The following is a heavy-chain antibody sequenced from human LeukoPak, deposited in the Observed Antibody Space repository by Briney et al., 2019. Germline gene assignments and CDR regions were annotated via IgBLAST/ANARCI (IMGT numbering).Heavy chain of an antibody. CDR2: ISGSGGST. D-gene: IGHD1-1*01. CDR1: GFTFSTYA. V-gene: IGHV3-23*01. CDR3: AKGYWNPGY. Sequence: GGSLRLSCVASGFTFSTYAMTWVRQAPGKGLEWVSGISGSGGSTYYADSVKGRFTISRDNSKNTLYLQMNSLRAEDTALYYCAKGYWNPGYWGQGTLVTVSS. J-gene: IGHJ4*02.